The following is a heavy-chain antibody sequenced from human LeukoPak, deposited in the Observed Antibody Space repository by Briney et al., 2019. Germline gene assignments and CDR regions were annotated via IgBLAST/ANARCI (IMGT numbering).Heavy chain of an antibody. V-gene: IGHV3-9*01. CDR2: ISWDSVTI. CDR1: GFTFDNYA. CDR3: ARTFPHYYYMDV. D-gene: IGHD2/OR15-2a*01. J-gene: IGHJ6*03. Sequence: SLRLSCAASGFTFDNYAMHWVRQAPGKGLEWVSGISWDSVTIGYADSVKGRFTISRDNAKNSLYLQMNSLRAEDTALYFCARTFPHYYYMDVWGKGTTVTVSS.